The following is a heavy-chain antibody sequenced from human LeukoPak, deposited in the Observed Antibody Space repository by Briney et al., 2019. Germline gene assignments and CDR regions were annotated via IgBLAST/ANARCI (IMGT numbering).Heavy chain of an antibody. CDR3: ARGDYRLYYYYMDV. V-gene: IGHV1-2*02. Sequence: ASVKVSCKASGYTFTGYYMHWVRQAPGQGLEWMGWINPNSGGTNYAQKFQGRVTMTRDTSISTAYMELSRLTSDDTAVYYCARGDYRLYYYYMDVWGGGTTVTISS. D-gene: IGHD4-17*01. CDR1: GYTFTGYY. CDR2: INPNSGGT. J-gene: IGHJ6*03.